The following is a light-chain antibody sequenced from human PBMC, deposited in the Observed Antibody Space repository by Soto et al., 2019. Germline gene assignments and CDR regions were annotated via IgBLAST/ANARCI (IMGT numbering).Light chain of an antibody. V-gene: IGKV1-5*01. J-gene: IGKJ1*01. CDR2: DVS. CDR1: QSVSGW. Sequence: DIQMTQSPSALSASVGDRVTITCQASQSVSGWLAWYQQKPGKAPKLLIYDVSSLERGVPSRFSGSGSGTEFTLTISGLHPDDFATYYCQQYESYSGTFGPGTRVDLK. CDR3: QQYESYSGT.